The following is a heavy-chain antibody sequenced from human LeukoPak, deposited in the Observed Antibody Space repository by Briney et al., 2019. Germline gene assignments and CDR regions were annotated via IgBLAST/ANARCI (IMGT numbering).Heavy chain of an antibody. CDR3: AKDMIVVVDYYYYGMDV. CDR2: ISGNGGSR. V-gene: IGHV3-23*01. Sequence: GGSLRLSCAASGFTFTSYAMNWVRQAPGKGLEWVSSISGNGGSRYYADSVKGRFTISRDNSKNTLYLQMNSLRAEDTAVYYCAKDMIVVVDYYYYGMDVWGQGTTVTVSS. CDR1: GFTFTSYA. D-gene: IGHD3-22*01. J-gene: IGHJ6*02.